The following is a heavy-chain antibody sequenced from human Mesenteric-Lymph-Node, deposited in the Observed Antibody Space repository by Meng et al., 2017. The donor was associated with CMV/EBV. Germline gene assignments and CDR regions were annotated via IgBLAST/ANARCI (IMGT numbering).Heavy chain of an antibody. CDR3: ASIDSGSFDNSYYLDS. Sequence: SSNSAAWHWIRQSPSRGLEWLGRTYYRSKWYNDYAVSVKSRITINPDTSKNQFSLQLNSVTPEDTAVYYCASIDSGSFDNSYYLDSWGQGTLVTVSS. J-gene: IGHJ4*02. CDR2: TYYRSKWYN. V-gene: IGHV6-1*01. D-gene: IGHD3-10*01. CDR1: SSNSAA.